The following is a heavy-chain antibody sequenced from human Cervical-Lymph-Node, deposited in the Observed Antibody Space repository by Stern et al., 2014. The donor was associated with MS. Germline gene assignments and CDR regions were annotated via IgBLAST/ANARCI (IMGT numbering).Heavy chain of an antibody. Sequence: VQLVESGPGLVKPSETLSLTCTVSGGSISSYYWSWIRQPPGKGLEWIGYIYYSGSTNYNPSLKSRVTISVDTSKNQFSLKLSSVTAADTAVYYCARVLRDGYTLGPVVWGQGTLVTVSS. CDR2: IYYSGST. J-gene: IGHJ4*02. CDR1: GGSISSYY. CDR3: ARVLRDGYTLGPVV. V-gene: IGHV4-59*01. D-gene: IGHD5-24*01.